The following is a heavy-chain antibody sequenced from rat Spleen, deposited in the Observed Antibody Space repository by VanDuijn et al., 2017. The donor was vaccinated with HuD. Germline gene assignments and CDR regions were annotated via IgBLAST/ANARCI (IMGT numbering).Heavy chain of an antibody. CDR2: ISFDGRKN. CDR1: GFTFSDYY. V-gene: IGHV5-29*01. D-gene: IGHD1-11*01. J-gene: IGHJ3*01. CDR3: ASLTTEGNWFAY. Sequence: EVQLVESGGGLVQPGRSLKLSCAASGFTFSDYYMAWVRQAPTKGLEWVATISFDGRKNFFRDSVKGRFTISRDNAKSILSLQMDSLRSEDTATYYCASLTTEGNWFAYWGQGTLVTVSS.